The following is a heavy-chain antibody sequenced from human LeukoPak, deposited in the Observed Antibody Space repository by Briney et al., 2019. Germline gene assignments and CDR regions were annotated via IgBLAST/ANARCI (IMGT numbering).Heavy chain of an antibody. CDR3: ARGHIVVVPAANGNWFDP. CDR1: GGSISSYY. V-gene: IGHV4-34*01. CDR2: INHSGST. D-gene: IGHD2-2*01. J-gene: IGHJ5*02. Sequence: SETLSLTCTVSGGSISSYYWSWIRQPPGKGLEWIGEINHSGSTNYNPSLKSRVTISVDTSKNQFSLKLSSVTAADTAVYYCARGHIVVVPAANGNWFDPWGQGTLVTVSS.